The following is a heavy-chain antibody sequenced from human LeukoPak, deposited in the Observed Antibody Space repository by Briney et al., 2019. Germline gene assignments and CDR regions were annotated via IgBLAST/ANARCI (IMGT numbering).Heavy chain of an antibody. CDR1: GFTFSSYS. V-gene: IGHV3-21*01. CDR2: ISSSSSYI. CDR3: ARDLPTYSSSWYYYYYGMDV. D-gene: IGHD6-13*01. J-gene: IGHJ6*02. Sequence: GGSLRLSCAASGFTFSSYSMNWVRQAPGKGLEWVSSISSSSSYIHYADSVKGRFTISRDNAKNSLYLQMNSLRAEDTAVYYCARDLPTYSSSWYYYYYGMDVWGQGTTVTVSS.